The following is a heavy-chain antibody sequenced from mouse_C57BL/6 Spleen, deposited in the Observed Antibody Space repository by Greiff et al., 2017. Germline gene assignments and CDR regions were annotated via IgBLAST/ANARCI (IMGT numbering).Heavy chain of an antibody. D-gene: IGHD1-1*01. Sequence: VQLQQSGAELMKPGASVKLSCKATGYTFTGYWIEWVKQRPGHGLEWIGEILPGSGNTNYNEKFKGKATLTADTSSNTAYMQLSRLTTEDSAIYYCVSTVIATGFDDWGQGTTLTVSS. J-gene: IGHJ2*01. CDR1: GYTFTGYW. CDR2: ILPGSGNT. V-gene: IGHV1-9*01. CDR3: VSTVIATGFDD.